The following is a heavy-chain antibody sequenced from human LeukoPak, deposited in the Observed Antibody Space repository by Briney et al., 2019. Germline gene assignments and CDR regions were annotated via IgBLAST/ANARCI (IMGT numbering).Heavy chain of an antibody. CDR1: GGSFSGYY. J-gene: IGHJ4*02. D-gene: IGHD3-16*02. CDR3: ARGPTNTYYDYVWGSYRYTPYFDY. Sequence: SETLSLTXAVYGGSFSGYYWSWIRQPPGKGLEWIGEINHSGSTNYNPSLKSRVTISVDTSKNQFSLKLSSVTAADTAVYYCARGPTNTYYDYVWGSYRYTPYFDYWGQGTLVTVSS. CDR2: INHSGST. V-gene: IGHV4-34*01.